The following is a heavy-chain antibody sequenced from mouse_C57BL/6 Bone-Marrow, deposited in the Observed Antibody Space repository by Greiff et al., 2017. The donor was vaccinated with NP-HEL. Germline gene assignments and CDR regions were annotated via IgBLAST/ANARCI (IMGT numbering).Heavy chain of an antibody. J-gene: IGHJ4*01. CDR3: ARSYYGYPLAMDY. CDR2: IYPGSGNT. V-gene: IGHV1-76*01. CDR1: GYTFTDYY. Sequence: QVQLQQSGAELVRPGASVKLSCKASGYTFTDYYINWVKQRPGQGLEWIARIYPGSGNTYYNEKFKGKATLTAEKSSSTAYMQLSGLTSEDSAVYFCARSYYGYPLAMDYWGQGTSVTVSS. D-gene: IGHD2-9*01.